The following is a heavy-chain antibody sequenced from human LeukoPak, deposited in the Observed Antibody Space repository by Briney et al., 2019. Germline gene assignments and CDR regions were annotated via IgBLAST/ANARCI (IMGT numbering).Heavy chain of an antibody. D-gene: IGHD4-11*01. J-gene: IGHJ6*03. CDR1: GGTFTSYG. CDR3: ARRFHDYSNYGSSSFYYYYYMDV. V-gene: IGHV1-18*01. CDR2: ISAYNGNT. Sequence: ASVKVSCKASGGTFTSYGISWVRQAPGQGLEWMGWISAYNGNTNYAQKLQGRVTMTTDTSTSTAYMELRSLRSDDTAVYYCARRFHDYSNYGSSSFYYYYYMDVWGKGTTVTVSS.